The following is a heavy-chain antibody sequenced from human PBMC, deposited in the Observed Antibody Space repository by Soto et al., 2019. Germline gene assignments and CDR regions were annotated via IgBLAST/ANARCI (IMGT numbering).Heavy chain of an antibody. CDR2: ISYDGSNK. J-gene: IGHJ6*02. CDR3: AKDRYYGSGSYYNYYYYGMDV. D-gene: IGHD3-10*01. CDR1: GFTFSSYG. V-gene: IGHV3-30*18. Sequence: GGSLRLSCAASGFTFSSYGMHWVRQAPGKGLEWVAVISYDGSNKYYADSVKGRFTISRDNSKNTLYLQMNSLRAEDTAVYYCAKDRYYGSGSYYNYYYYGMDVWGQGTTVTVSS.